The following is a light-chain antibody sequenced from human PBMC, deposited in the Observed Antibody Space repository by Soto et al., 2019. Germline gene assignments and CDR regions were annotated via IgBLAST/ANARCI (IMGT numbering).Light chain of an antibody. CDR1: QSVGSN. Sequence: EIVMTQSPATLSVSPGERATLSCRASQSVGSNLAWYQQKPGQAPRLLIYAASARATGVPARFSGSGSGTEFTLTIRSLQSDDFAVYFCQQYHDCPPATFGQGTKVEIK. V-gene: IGKV3-15*01. J-gene: IGKJ1*01. CDR2: AAS. CDR3: QQYHDCPPAT.